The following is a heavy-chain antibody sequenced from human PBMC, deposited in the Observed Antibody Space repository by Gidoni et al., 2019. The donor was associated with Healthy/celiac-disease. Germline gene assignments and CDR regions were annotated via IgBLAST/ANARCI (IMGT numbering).Heavy chain of an antibody. V-gene: IGHV3-33*01. Sequence: QVQLVESGGGVVQPGRSLRLSCAASGFTFSSYGMHWVRQAPGKGLEWVAVIWYDGSNKYYADSVKGRFTISRDNSKNTLYLQMNSLRAEDTAVYYCARDYYGSGSHWYFDLWGRGTLVTVSS. D-gene: IGHD3-10*01. CDR3: ARDYYGSGSHWYFDL. J-gene: IGHJ2*01. CDR1: GFTFSSYG. CDR2: IWYDGSNK.